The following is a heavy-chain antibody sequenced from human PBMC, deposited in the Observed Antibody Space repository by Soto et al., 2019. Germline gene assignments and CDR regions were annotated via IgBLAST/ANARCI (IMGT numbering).Heavy chain of an antibody. J-gene: IGHJ5*02. V-gene: IGHV4-31*03. CDR2: IYYSGST. D-gene: IGHD3-9*01. CDR1: GGSISSGGYY. Sequence: PSETLSLTCTVSGGSISSGGYYWSWIRQHPGKGLEWIGYIYYSGSTYYNPSLKSRVTISVDTSKNQFSLKLSSVTAADTAVYYCASLRGGDILTGYYRHNWFDLWGQGTLVTVSS. CDR3: ASLRGGDILTGYYRHNWFDL.